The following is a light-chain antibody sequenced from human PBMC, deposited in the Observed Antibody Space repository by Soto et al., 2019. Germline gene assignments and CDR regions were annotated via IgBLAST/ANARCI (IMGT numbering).Light chain of an antibody. V-gene: IGLV2-8*01. CDR2: DVN. Sequence: QSALTQPPSASGSPGQSVAICCTRTASDIGGYTFVSWYQQHPGKAPKLLIYDVNKRPSGVPDRFSGSKSGNTASLTVSGLQAEDEADYYCSAHGGTNPYVFGTGTKLTVL. CDR3: SAHGGTNPYV. J-gene: IGLJ1*01. CDR1: ASDIGGYTF.